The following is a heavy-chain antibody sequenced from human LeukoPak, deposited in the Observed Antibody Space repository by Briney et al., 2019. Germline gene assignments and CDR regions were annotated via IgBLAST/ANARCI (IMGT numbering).Heavy chain of an antibody. V-gene: IGHV6-1*01. Sequence: SQTLSLTCAISGDSVSSYSAAWNWIRQSPSRGLEWLGRTYYRSDWYKDYAVSMKSRITINPDTSRNQFSLHLNSVTPEDTAVYYCATRYCSSTSCYYYYMDVWGKGTTVTISS. CDR3: ATRYCSSTSCYYYYMDV. J-gene: IGHJ6*03. CDR2: TYYRSDWYK. D-gene: IGHD2-2*01. CDR1: GDSVSSYSAA.